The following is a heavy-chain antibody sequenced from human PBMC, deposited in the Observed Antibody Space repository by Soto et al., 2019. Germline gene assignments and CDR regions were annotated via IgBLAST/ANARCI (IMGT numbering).Heavy chain of an antibody. Sequence: SVKVSCKASGGTFSSYAISWVRQAPGQGLEWMGGIIPIFGTANYAQKFQGRVTITADESTSTAYMELSSLRSEDTAVYYCAREEVNGYCSGGSCYYDAFDIWGGGTMVTFS. CDR1: GGTFSSYA. V-gene: IGHV1-69*13. D-gene: IGHD2-15*01. CDR3: AREEVNGYCSGGSCYYDAFDI. CDR2: IIPIFGTA. J-gene: IGHJ3*02.